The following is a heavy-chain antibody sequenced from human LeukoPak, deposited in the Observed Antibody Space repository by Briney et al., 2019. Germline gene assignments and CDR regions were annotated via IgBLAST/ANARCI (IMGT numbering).Heavy chain of an antibody. Sequence: PGGSLRLSCVASGFDLSSYAMTWVRQAPGRGLEWVSTIGAYAARTYYADSVEGRFTTSRENSKSTLSLQMNSLRAEDTALYYCAKDPLGGGSSLINWFDSWGQGVWVTVSS. J-gene: IGHJ5*01. D-gene: IGHD1-26*01. CDR1: GFDLSSYA. V-gene: IGHV3-23*01. CDR2: IGAYAART. CDR3: AKDPLGGGSSLINWFDS.